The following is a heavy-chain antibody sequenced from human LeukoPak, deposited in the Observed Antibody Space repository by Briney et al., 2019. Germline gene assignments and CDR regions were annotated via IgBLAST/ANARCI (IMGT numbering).Heavy chain of an antibody. Sequence: GGSLRLSCAASEFTFSSYAMSWVRQAPGKGLEWVSAISGSGGSTYYADSVKGRFTISRDNSKNTLYLHMNSLRAEDTTVYYCAKDYYQSLWSGYLDYWGQGTLVTVSS. D-gene: IGHD3-3*01. CDR3: AKDYYQSLWSGYLDY. CDR2: ISGSGGST. V-gene: IGHV3-23*01. J-gene: IGHJ4*02. CDR1: EFTFSSYA.